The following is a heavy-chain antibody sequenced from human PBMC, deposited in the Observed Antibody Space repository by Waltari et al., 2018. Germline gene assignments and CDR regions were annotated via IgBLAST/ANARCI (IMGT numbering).Heavy chain of an antibody. CDR2: INPNSGGT. Sequence: QVQLVQSGAEVKKPGASVKVSCKASGYTFTGYYMPWVRQDPGQGLEWMGRINPNSGGTNYAQKFQGRVTMTRDTSISTAYMELSRLRSDDTAVYYCARENIDYYYYYGMDVWGQGTTVTVSS. V-gene: IGHV1-2*06. J-gene: IGHJ6*02. CDR3: ARENIDYYYYYGMDV. D-gene: IGHD3-16*02. CDR1: GYTFTGYY.